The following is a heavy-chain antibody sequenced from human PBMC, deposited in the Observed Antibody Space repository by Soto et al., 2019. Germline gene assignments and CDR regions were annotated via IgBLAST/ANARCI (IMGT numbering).Heavy chain of an antibody. CDR2: ISYSGST. CDR3: ATMGTPATGLYFFDY. J-gene: IGHJ4*02. D-gene: IGHD2-15*01. V-gene: IGHV4-30-4*01. Sequence: QVQLQESGPGLVKPSQTLSLTCTVSGGSISSGNYYWSWIRQPPGKGLEWIGFISYSGSTYYSTSRKCRVTISVDTSQSQFSLNLSFVTAADTAVYYCATMGTPATGLYFFDYWGQGSLVTVSS. CDR1: GGSISSGNYY.